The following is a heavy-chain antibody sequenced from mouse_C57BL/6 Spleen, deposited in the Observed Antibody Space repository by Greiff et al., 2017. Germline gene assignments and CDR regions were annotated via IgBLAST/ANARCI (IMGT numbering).Heavy chain of an antibody. CDR2: IYPRSGNT. CDR1: GYTFTSYG. Sequence: QVQLQQSGAELARPGASVKLSCKASGYTFTSYGISWVKQRTGQGLEWIGEIYPRSGNTYYNEKFKGKATLTADKSSSTAYMELRSLTSEDSAVYFCATYYDYDEGDYYAMDYWGQGTSVTVSS. V-gene: IGHV1-81*01. CDR3: ATYYDYDEGDYYAMDY. D-gene: IGHD2-4*01. J-gene: IGHJ4*01.